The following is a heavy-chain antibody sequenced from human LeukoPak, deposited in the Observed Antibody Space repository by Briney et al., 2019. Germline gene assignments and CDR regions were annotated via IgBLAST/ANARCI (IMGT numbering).Heavy chain of an antibody. D-gene: IGHD4-23*01. CDR2: ISGSGVST. J-gene: IGHJ6*02. V-gene: IGHV3-23*01. CDR1: GFRFSSYA. Sequence: PGGSLRLSCAASGFRFSSYAMSWVRQAPGKGLEWVSAISGSGVSTYYADSVKGRFTVSRDSSKNTLYLQMSSLRVEDTAVYYCARERTTTVVRYGMDVWGQGTTVTVSS. CDR3: ARERTTTVVRYGMDV.